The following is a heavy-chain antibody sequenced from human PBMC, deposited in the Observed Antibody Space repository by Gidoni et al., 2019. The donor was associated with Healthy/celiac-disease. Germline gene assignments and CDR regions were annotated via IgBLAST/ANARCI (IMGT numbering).Heavy chain of an antibody. V-gene: IGHV4-34*01. Sequence: QVQLQQWGAGLLKPSETLSLTCAVYGGSFSGYYWSWIRQPPGKGLEWIGEINHSGSTNYNPSLKSRVTISVDTSKNQFSLKLSSVTAADTAVYYCARAGRPPRNYYYYGMDVWGQGTTVTVSS. CDR3: ARAGRPPRNYYYYGMDV. CDR1: GGSFSGYY. D-gene: IGHD3-10*01. CDR2: INHSGST. J-gene: IGHJ6*02.